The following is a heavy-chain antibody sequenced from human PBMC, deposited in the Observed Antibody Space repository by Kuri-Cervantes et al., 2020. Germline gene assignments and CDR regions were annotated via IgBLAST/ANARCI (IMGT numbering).Heavy chain of an antibody. Sequence: SLKISCAASGFTFDDYAIHWVRQAPGKGLEWVSGISWKSGNIGYADSVKGRFTISRDNAKNSLYLQMSSLRAEDTALYYCARARGDYYFDYWGQGTLVTVSS. CDR3: ARARGDYYFDY. CDR1: GFTFDDYA. J-gene: IGHJ4*02. CDR2: ISWKSGNI. D-gene: IGHD2-21*02. V-gene: IGHV3-9*01.